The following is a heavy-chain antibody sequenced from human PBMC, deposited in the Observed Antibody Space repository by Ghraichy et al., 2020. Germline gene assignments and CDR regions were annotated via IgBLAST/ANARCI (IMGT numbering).Heavy chain of an antibody. CDR3: VRDGSGWNLDY. J-gene: IGHJ4*02. Sequence: GGSLRLSCAASGFTFRNYGIHWVRQAPGKGLEWVARITPEGDKIYFADSVKGRFTISRDNSKNTLYLQINSLRAEDTALYYCVRDGSGWNLDYWGQGTLVIVSS. CDR2: ITPEGDKI. V-gene: IGHV3-33*05. D-gene: IGHD6-19*01. CDR1: GFTFRNYG.